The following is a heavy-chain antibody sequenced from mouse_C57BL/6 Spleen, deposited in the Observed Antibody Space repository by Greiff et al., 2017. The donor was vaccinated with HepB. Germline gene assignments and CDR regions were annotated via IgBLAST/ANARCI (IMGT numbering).Heavy chain of an antibody. J-gene: IGHJ2*01. Sequence: VQLQQSGPELVKPGASVKISCKASGYAFSSSWMNWVKQRPGKGLEWIGRIYPGDGDTNYNGKFKGKATLTADKSSSTAYMQLSSLTSEDSAVYVWERKSSGPDEFDDWGKGTTLTVSS. V-gene: IGHV1-82*01. D-gene: IGHD3-2*02. CDR2: IYPGDGDT. CDR1: GYAFSSSW. CDR3: ERKSSGPDEFDD.